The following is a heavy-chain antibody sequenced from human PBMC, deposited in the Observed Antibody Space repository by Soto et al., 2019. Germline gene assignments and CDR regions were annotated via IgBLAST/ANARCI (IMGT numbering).Heavy chain of an antibody. V-gene: IGHV1-18*01. J-gene: IGHJ4*02. CDR1: GYTFRNFG. CDR3: ARENSYFDY. Sequence: QIQLLQSGAEVKKPGASVKVTCKASGYTFRNFGISWVRQAPGQGLEWMGWISAYNANANYAQKFQGRLTMTADTSTSTAYMELRRLSSDDTAVYYCARENSYFDYWGQGTLVTVSS. CDR2: ISAYNANA.